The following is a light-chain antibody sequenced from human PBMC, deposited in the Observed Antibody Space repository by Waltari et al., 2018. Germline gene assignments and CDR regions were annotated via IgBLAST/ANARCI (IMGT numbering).Light chain of an antibody. V-gene: IGKV1-33*01. CDR3: QNYTILPS. J-gene: IGKJ3*01. Sequence: DIQLTQSPSSLSASVGDRVTITCQASQGISNYLNWYQQKPGKAPKLLIFDASNLMTGVPPRFSGGGFGTDFTLTIDHLQPEDIATYYCQNYTILPSFGPGTKVDFK. CDR1: QGISNY. CDR2: DAS.